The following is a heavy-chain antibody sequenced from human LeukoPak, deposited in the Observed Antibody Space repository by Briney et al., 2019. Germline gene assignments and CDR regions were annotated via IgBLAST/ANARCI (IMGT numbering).Heavy chain of an antibody. J-gene: IGHJ4*02. Sequence: GGSLRLSCAASGFTFSSYAMTWVRQAPGKGLEWVSAISGSGGSTYYADSVKGRFTISRDNSKNTLYLQMNSLRAEDTAVYYCAKGDYGGKDRPYYFDYWGQGTLVTVSS. CDR3: AKGDYGGKDRPYYFDY. CDR2: ISGSGGST. CDR1: GFTFSSYA. V-gene: IGHV3-23*01. D-gene: IGHD4-23*01.